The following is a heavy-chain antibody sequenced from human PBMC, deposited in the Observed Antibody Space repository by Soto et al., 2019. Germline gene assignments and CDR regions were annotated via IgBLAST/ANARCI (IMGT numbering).Heavy chain of an antibody. D-gene: IGHD2-21*01. J-gene: IGHJ6*02. CDR2: TSNSGNA. V-gene: IGHV4-31*03. Sequence: PSETLSLTCNVSGESITSGAFYWSWIRQHPGKGLEWIGYTSNSGNAYYNPSLKSRITMSIEASKNQLSLRLRYVTPADAAVYYCARALGGISSSGMQVWGQGTTVTVSS. CDR1: GESITSGAFY. CDR3: ARALGGISSSGMQV.